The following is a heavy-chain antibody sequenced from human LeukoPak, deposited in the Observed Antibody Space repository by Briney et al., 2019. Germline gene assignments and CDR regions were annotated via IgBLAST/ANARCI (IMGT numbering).Heavy chain of an antibody. CDR1: GYYFTSYW. Sequence: GESLKISCKGSGYYFTSYWIGWVRQMPGKGLEWMGIIYPGDSDTRSSPSFQGQVTISVDKSIDTAYLQWSSLKASDTAMYYCARLIADSSGYYFDYWGQGTLVTVSS. V-gene: IGHV5-51*01. D-gene: IGHD3-22*01. CDR2: IYPGDSDT. J-gene: IGHJ4*02. CDR3: ARLIADSSGYYFDY.